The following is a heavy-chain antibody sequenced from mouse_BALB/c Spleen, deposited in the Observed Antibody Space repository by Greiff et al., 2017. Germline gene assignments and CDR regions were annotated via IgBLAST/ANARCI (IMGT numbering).Heavy chain of an antibody. Sequence: EVMLVESGGGLVKPGGSLKLSCAASGFTFSSYAMSWVRQTPEKRLEWVASISSGGSTYYPDSVKGRFTISRDNARNILYLQMSSLRSEDTAMYYCARGRGITTEAWFAYWGQGTLVTVSA. CDR2: ISSGGST. CDR3: ARGRGITTEAWFAY. V-gene: IGHV5-6-5*01. CDR1: GFTFSSYA. D-gene: IGHD2-4*01. J-gene: IGHJ3*01.